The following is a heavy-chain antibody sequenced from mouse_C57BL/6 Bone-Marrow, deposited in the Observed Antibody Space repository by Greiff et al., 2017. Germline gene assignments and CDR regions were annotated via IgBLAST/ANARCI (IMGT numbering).Heavy chain of an antibody. J-gene: IGHJ3*01. CDR3: AREGYYCGSSSFAY. V-gene: IGHV1-69*01. CDR1: GYTFTSYW. Sequence: QVQLQQPGAELVMPGASVKLSCKASGYTFTSYWMHWVKQRPGQGLEWIGEIDPSDSYTNYNQKFKGKSTLTVDKSSSTAYMQLSSLTSEDSAVYYCAREGYYCGSSSFAYWGQGTLVTVSA. CDR2: IDPSDSYT. D-gene: IGHD1-1*01.